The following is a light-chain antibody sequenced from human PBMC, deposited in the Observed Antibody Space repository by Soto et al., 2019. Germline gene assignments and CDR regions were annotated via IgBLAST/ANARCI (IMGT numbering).Light chain of an antibody. CDR3: QQYNSYWT. Sequence: DIQMTQSPSTLSASVGDRVTITCRASQSISSWLAWYQQKPGKAPKLLIYDASSLVSGVPSRFSGSGSGTEFPLTISSLQPDDFATSYCQQYNSYWTFGQGTKVEIK. CDR2: DAS. V-gene: IGKV1-5*01. CDR1: QSISSW. J-gene: IGKJ1*01.